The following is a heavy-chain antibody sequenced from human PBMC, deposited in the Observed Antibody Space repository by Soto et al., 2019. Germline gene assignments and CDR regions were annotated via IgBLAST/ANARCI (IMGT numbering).Heavy chain of an antibody. V-gene: IGHV4-31*03. CDR1: GGSISSGGYY. CDR3: ARFAEPPNRFDT. J-gene: IGHJ5*01. D-gene: IGHD1-1*01. CDR2: IYYGGTT. Sequence: SETLSLTCTVSGGSISSGGYYWSWIRQHPGRGLEWIGYIYYGGTTYYNPSLQSRLTISLDTSTNQFSLRLSSVTAADTAIYFCARFAEPPNRFDTWGHGTLVTVSS.